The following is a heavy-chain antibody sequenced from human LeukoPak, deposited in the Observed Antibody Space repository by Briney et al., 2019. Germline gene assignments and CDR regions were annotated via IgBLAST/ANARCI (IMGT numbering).Heavy chain of an antibody. J-gene: IGHJ4*02. CDR1: VGSICSDY. V-gene: IGHV4-59*01. CDR3: ARDNEDFLSGYYYFDY. D-gene: IGHD3-3*01. CDR2: IYYSGST. Sequence: SETLSLTCTLSVGSICSDYWSCIRDSPGKGQWWSGYIYYSGSTNYNPSFKSRVTISVDTSKNQFSLKLSSVTAADTAVYYCARDNEDFLSGYYYFDYWGQGTLVTVSS.